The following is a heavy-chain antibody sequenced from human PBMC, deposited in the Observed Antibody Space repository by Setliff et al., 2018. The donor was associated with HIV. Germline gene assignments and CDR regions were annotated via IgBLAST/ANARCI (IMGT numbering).Heavy chain of an antibody. CDR1: GGSISSHY. CDR2: IYYSGTT. V-gene: IGHV4-59*11. J-gene: IGHJ6*03. CDR3: ARVSPPPDNYSYYYMDV. D-gene: IGHD3-9*01. Sequence: LSLTCTVSGGSISSHYWSWIRQPPGKGLEWIAYIYYSGTTSYNPSLKSRVTISVGTSKNQFSLKLSSVTAADTALYYCARVSPPPDNYSYYYMDVWGKGTTVTVSS.